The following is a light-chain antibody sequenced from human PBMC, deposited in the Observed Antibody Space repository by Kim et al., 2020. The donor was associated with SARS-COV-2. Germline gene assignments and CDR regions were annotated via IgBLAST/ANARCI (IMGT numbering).Light chain of an antibody. CDR1: QSVSSSY. J-gene: IGKJ4*01. Sequence: PGERVTLSCRASQSVSSSYLTWYQQKPGQAPRLLIYGASTRATSIPARFSGSGSGTDFTLTISSLQPEDFAVYYCQQDYNLRAFGGGTKVDI. V-gene: IGKV3D-7*01. CDR3: QQDYNLRA. CDR2: GAS.